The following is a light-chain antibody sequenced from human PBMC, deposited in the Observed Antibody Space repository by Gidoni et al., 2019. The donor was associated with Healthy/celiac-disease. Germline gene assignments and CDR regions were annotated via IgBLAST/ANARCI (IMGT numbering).Light chain of an antibody. J-gene: IGKJ4*01. CDR1: QSVSSSY. CDR2: GAS. Sequence: EIVLTQSPGTLSSSPGERATLSCRASQSVSSSYLAWYQQKPGQAPRLLIYGASSRATGIPDRFSGSGSGTDFTLTISRLEPEDFAVYYCQQYGSLALTFGGGTKVEIK. V-gene: IGKV3-20*01. CDR3: QQYGSLALT.